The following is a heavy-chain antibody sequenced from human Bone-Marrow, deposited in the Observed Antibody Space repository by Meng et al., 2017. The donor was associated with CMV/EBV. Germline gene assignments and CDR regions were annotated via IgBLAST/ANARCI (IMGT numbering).Heavy chain of an antibody. D-gene: IGHD2-2*01. CDR1: GFTFDDYA. J-gene: IGHJ6*02. Sequence: LSLTCAASGFTFDDYAMHWVRQAPGKGLEWVSGISWNSGSIGYADSVKGRFTISRDNAKNSLYLQMNSLRAEDTALYYCAKDILDCSSTSCYGTRYYYYGMDVWGQGTTVTVSS. CDR3: AKDILDCSSTSCYGTRYYYYGMDV. V-gene: IGHV3-9*01. CDR2: ISWNSGSI.